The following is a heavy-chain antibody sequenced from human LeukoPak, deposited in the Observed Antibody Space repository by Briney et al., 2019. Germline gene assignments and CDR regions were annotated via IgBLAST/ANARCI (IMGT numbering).Heavy chain of an antibody. CDR1: GFTFSDHY. J-gene: IGHJ4*02. CDR2: TRNKANSYTT. V-gene: IGHV3-72*01. Sequence: GGSLRLSCAASGFTFSDHYMDWVRQAPGKGLEWVVRTRNKANSYTTEYAASVKGRFTISRDDSKDSLYLQMNRLKTEDTAVYYCARVSSGRRTEFDYWGQGTLVTVSS. D-gene: IGHD3-22*01. CDR3: ARVSSGRRTEFDY.